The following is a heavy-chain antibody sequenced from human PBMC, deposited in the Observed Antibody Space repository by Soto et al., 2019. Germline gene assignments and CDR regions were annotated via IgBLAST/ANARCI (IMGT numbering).Heavy chain of an antibody. V-gene: IGHV3-64D*06. CDR1: GFSFSDSA. D-gene: IGHD3-3*01. CDR3: WRDIFGVVIFDS. Sequence: GGSLRLSCSASGFSFSDSAVHWVRQAPGKRLEYVSAIRTNGRSTYYADSVKGRFTNSRDNSKNTVHLQMRSLRTEDTAVYYCWRDIFGVVIFDSWGQGTPGHRLL. J-gene: IGHJ4*02. CDR2: IRTNGRST.